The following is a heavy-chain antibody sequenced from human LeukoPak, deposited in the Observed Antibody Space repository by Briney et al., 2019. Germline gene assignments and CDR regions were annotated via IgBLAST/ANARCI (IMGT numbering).Heavy chain of an antibody. D-gene: IGHD2-21*02. CDR3: ARDRVDLYCGGDCYHDDAFDI. CDR2: IIPIFGTA. J-gene: IGHJ3*02. V-gene: IGHV1-69*06. CDR1: GGTFSSYA. Sequence: ASVKVSCKASGGTFSSYAISWVRQAPGQGLEWMGGIIPIFGTANYAQKFQGRVTITADKSTSTAYMELSSLRSEDTAAYYCARDRVDLYCGGDCYHDDAFDIWGQGTMVTVSS.